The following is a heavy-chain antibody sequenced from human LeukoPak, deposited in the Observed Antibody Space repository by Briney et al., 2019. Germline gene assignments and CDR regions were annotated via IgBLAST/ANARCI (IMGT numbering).Heavy chain of an antibody. V-gene: IGHV1-18*01. J-gene: IGHJ3*02. D-gene: IGHD5-18*01. Sequence: ASVKVSCKASGYTFTSYGISWVRQAPGQGLEWMGWISAYNGNTNYAQKLQGRVTMTTDTSTSTAYMEPGSLRSDDTAVYYCARDADTAMVWGDAFDIWGQGTMVTVSS. CDR2: ISAYNGNT. CDR1: GYTFTSYG. CDR3: ARDADTAMVWGDAFDI.